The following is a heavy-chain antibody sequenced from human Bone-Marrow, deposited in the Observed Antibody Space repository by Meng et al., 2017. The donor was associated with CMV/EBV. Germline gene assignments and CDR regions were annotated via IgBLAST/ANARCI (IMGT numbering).Heavy chain of an antibody. D-gene: IGHD2-2*01. CDR3: ASPELVPTDPYYYYGMDV. Sequence: SVKVSCKASGGTFSSYTISWVRQAPGQGLEWMGRIIPILGIATYAQKFQCRVTIIADKSTSTAYMELSSLRSEDTAVYYCASPELVPTDPYYYYGMDVWGQGTTVTGYS. V-gene: IGHV1-69*02. CDR1: GGTFSSYT. CDR2: IIPILGIA. J-gene: IGHJ6*01.